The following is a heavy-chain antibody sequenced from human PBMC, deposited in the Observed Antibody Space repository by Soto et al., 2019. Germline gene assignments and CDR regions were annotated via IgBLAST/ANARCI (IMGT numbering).Heavy chain of an antibody. J-gene: IGHJ4*02. CDR3: ARVLARDPKYYYDSSGSPRGYYFDY. D-gene: IGHD3-22*01. CDR2: IYHSGST. V-gene: IGHV4-30-2*01. CDR1: GGSISSGGYS. Sequence: TLSLTCAVSGGSISSGGYSWSWIRQPPGKGLEWIGYIYHSGSTYYNPSLKSRVTISVDRSKNQFSLKLSSVTAADTAVYYCARVLARDPKYYYDSSGSPRGYYFDYWGQGTLVTVSS.